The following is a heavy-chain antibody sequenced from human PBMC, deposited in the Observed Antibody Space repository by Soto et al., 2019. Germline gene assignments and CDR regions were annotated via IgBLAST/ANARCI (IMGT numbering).Heavy chain of an antibody. CDR3: ARGDRGGSGSPASYYYSGLDV. D-gene: IGHD3-10*01. Sequence: DVQLLESGGHLVQPGGSLRLSCAASGFTFSSYAMSWVRQAPGKGLEWVSSVSAGGDMTYYSDSVKGRFTISRANSNNALFLQMNGLRIEDTALYYCARGDRGGSGSPASYYYSGLDVWGQGATVTVS. CDR2: VSAGGDMT. J-gene: IGHJ6*02. V-gene: IGHV3-23*01. CDR1: GFTFSSYA.